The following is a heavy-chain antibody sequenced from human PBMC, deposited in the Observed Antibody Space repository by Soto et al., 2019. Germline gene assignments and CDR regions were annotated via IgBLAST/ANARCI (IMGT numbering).Heavy chain of an antibody. J-gene: IGHJ5*02. CDR2: IYYSGST. CDR1: GGSISSSSYY. D-gene: IGHD2-8*01. V-gene: IGHV4-39*01. CDR3: ARNIVLMVYAYPGPSINWFDP. Sequence: SETLSLTCTVSGGSISSSSYYWGWIRQPPGKGLEWIGSIYYSGSTYYNPSLKSRVTISVDTSKNQFSLKLSSVTAADTAVYYCARNIVLMVYAYPGPSINWFDPWGQGTLVTVSS.